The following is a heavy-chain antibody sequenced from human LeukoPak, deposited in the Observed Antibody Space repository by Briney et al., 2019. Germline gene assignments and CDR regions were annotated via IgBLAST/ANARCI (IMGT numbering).Heavy chain of an antibody. J-gene: IGHJ4*02. CDR2: INHSGST. CDR3: ATPGIAVAGAEYYFDY. Sequence: PSETPSLTCAVYGVSFSGYYWSWIRQPPGKGLEWIREINHSGSTNYNPSLKSRVTISVDTSKNQFSLKLSSVTAADTAVYYCATPGIAVAGAEYYFDYWGQGTLVTVSS. D-gene: IGHD6-19*01. CDR1: GVSFSGYY. V-gene: IGHV4-34*01.